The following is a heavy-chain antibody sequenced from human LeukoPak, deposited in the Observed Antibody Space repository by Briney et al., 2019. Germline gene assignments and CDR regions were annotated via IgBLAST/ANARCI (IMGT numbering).Heavy chain of an antibody. Sequence: SETLSLTCTVSGGSIKSASYSWTWIRQPAGKGLEWIGRIYTSGRTDYNPSLKSRVTISLDTSKNQFSLEMTSMTAADTAVYYCAMIAAVDYWGQGTLVTVSS. D-gene: IGHD6-13*01. V-gene: IGHV4-61*02. CDR3: AMIAAVDY. J-gene: IGHJ4*02. CDR2: IYTSGRT. CDR1: GGSIKSASYS.